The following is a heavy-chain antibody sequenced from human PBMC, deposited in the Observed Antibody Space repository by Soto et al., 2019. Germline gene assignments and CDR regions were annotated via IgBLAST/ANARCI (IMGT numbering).Heavy chain of an antibody. J-gene: IGHJ6*02. CDR2: IYSGGST. V-gene: IGHV3-53*01. Sequence: GGSLRLSCAASGFTVSSNYMSWVRQAPGKGLEWVSVIYSGGSTYYADSVKGRFTISRDNSKNTLYLQMNSLRAEDTAVYYCERAGSLHVDYYYYYGMDVWGQGTTVTVSS. D-gene: IGHD3-10*01. CDR3: ERAGSLHVDYYYYYGMDV. CDR1: GFTVSSNY.